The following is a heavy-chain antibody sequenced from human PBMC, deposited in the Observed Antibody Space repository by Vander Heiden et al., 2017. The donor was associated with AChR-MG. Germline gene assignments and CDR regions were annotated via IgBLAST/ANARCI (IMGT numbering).Heavy chain of an antibody. J-gene: IGHJ4*02. CDR3: AHRLIPPGFGVVISYYFDY. CDR2: IYWNDDK. CDR1: GFSLSTSGVG. V-gene: IGHV2-5*01. D-gene: IGHD3-3*01. Sequence: QITLKESGPTLVKPTQTLTLTCTFSGFSLSTSGVGVGWIRQPPGKALEWLALIYWNDDKRYSPSLKSRLTITKDTSKNQVVLTMTNMDPVDTATYYCAHRLIPPGFGVVISYYFDYWGQGTLVTVSS.